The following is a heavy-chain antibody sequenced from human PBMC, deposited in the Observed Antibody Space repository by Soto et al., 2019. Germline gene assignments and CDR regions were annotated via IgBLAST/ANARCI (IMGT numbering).Heavy chain of an antibody. CDR3: ARRPLLITIFGTGWFVP. CDR2: IYYSGST. D-gene: IGHD3-3*01. J-gene: IGHJ5*02. CDR1: GGSISSSSYY. Sequence: SETLSLTCTVSGGSISSSSYYWGWIRQPPGKGLEWIGSIYYSGSTYYNPSLKSRVTISVDTSKNQFSLKLSSVTAADTAVYYCARRPLLITIFGTGWFVPWGPGTLVTVSS. V-gene: IGHV4-39*01.